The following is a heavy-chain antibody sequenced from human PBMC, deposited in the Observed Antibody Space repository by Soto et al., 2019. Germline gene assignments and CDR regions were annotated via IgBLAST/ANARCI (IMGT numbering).Heavy chain of an antibody. CDR3: SRVDPGETSPFDH. CDR1: GYIFTSFY. Sequence: ASVKVSCKASGYIFTSFYIHWVRQAPGQGLEWMGWINPFDGSRMFAQSFQGRVTMTRDTSTSTVYMEVSSLRSEDTAVYYCSRVDPGETSPFDHWGQGTLVTVSS. D-gene: IGHD3-10*01. V-gene: IGHV1-46*03. J-gene: IGHJ4*02. CDR2: INPFDGSR.